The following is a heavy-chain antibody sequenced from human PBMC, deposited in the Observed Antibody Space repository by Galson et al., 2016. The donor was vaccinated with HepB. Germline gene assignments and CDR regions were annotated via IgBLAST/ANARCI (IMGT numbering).Heavy chain of an antibody. J-gene: IGHJ6*02. V-gene: IGHV5-51*01. CDR3: ARNLFGSSSDYYGMDV. CDR1: GYRFTNHW. D-gene: IGHD6-6*01. Sequence: QSGAEVKEPGESLKISCKGSGYRFTNHWIGWVRQMPGKGLEWMGIIYPGDSDTRYSPSFQGQVTISADKSISTAYLQWSSLKASDTAMYYCARNLFGSSSDYYGMDVWGQGTTVTVSS. CDR2: IYPGDSDT.